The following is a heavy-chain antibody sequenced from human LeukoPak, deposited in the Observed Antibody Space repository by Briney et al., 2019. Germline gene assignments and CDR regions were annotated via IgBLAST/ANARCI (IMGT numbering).Heavy chain of an antibody. CDR2: IKSKTDGGTT. CDR3: TSDREGQWLVEYFDY. CDR1: GFTFSNAW. Sequence: PGGSLRLSCAASGFTFSNAWMSWVRQAPGKGLEWVGRIKSKTDGGTTDYAAPVKGRFTISRDDSKNTLYLQMNSLITEDTAVYYCTSDREGQWLVEYFDYWGQGTLVTVSS. V-gene: IGHV3-15*01. J-gene: IGHJ4*02. D-gene: IGHD6-19*01.